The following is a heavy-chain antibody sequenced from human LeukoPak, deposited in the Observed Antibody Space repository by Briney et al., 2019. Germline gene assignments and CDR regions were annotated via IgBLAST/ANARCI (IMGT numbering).Heavy chain of an antibody. CDR1: GGSISSYY. CDR2: IYYSGST. D-gene: IGHD3-9*01. CDR3: ARGLYSDILSGYYIAGWFDP. V-gene: IGHV4-59*08. Sequence: SETLSLTCTVSGGSISSYYWSWIRQPPGKGLEWIGYIYYSGSTNYNPSLKSRVTISVDTAKNQFSLKLCCVTAADLAVYYCARGLYSDILSGYYIAGWFDPWGQETLVTVSS. J-gene: IGHJ5*02.